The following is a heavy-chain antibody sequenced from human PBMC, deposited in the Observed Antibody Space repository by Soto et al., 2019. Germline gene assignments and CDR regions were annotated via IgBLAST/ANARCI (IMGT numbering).Heavy chain of an antibody. CDR1: GYTFTSYY. CDR3: AGEYYGSGSRGFWFDP. J-gene: IGHJ5*02. D-gene: IGHD3-10*01. CDR2: INPSGGST. V-gene: IGHV1-46*01. Sequence: ASVKVSCKASGYTFTSYYMHWVRQAPGQGLEWMGIINPSGGSTSYAQKFQGRVTMTRDTSTSTVYMELSSLRSEDTAVYYCAGEYYGSGSRGFWFDPWGQGTLVTVFS.